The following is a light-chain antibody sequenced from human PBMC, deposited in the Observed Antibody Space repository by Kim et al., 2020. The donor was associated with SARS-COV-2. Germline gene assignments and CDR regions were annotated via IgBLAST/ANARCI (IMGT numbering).Light chain of an antibody. CDR3: NSRDSSDNRWV. CDR2: GKN. CDR1: SLRSYY. J-gene: IGLJ3*02. Sequence: SSELTQDPAVSVALGQTVRITCQGDSLRSYYASWYQQKPGQAPVLVIYGKNNRPSGIPDRFSGSSSGNTASLTITGAQAEDEADYYCNSRDSSDNRWVFGGGTQLTVL. V-gene: IGLV3-19*01.